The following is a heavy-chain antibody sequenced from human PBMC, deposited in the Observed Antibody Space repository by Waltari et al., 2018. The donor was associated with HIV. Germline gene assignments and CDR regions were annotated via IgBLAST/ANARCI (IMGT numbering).Heavy chain of an antibody. Sequence: EVQLVQSGAEVKKPGESLKISCKGSGYSFTSYWIGWVRQMPGKGLEWMGIIYPGDSDTRYSPSFQGQVTISADKSISTAYLQWSSLKASDTAMYYCASAFFHYGDYRLDAFDIWGQGTMVTVSS. CDR3: ASAFFHYGDYRLDAFDI. CDR2: IYPGDSDT. D-gene: IGHD4-17*01. CDR1: GYSFTSYW. V-gene: IGHV5-51*01. J-gene: IGHJ3*02.